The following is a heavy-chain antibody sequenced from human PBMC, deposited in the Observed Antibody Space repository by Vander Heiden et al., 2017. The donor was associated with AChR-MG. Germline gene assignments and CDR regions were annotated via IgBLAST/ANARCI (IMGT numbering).Heavy chain of an antibody. V-gene: IGHV1-69*01. CDR1: GGTFSSYA. CDR3: AREGGISRLGGAGKYGRMDV. CDR2: IIPSFGTA. D-gene: IGHD1-26*01. J-gene: IGHJ6*04. Sequence: QVQLVQSGAEVKKPGSSVKVSCKASGGTFSSYAISWVRQAPGQGLEWMGGIIPSFGTANYAQKFQGRVTITADESTSTAYMELSSLRSEDTAVYYCAREGGISRLGGAGKYGRMDVWGKGTTVTVSS.